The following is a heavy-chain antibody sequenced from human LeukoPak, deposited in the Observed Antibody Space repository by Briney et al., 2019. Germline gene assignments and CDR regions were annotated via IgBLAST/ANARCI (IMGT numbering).Heavy chain of an antibody. J-gene: IGHJ6*03. CDR1: GFIFSSYG. CDR2: IRYDGRNK. D-gene: IGHD6-6*01. Sequence: GGSLRLSCAASGFIFSSYGMHWVRQAPGKGLEWVAFIRYDGRNKYYADSVKGRFTISRDNSKNTLYLQMNSLRAEDTAVYYCARDSSSYYYYYYMDVWGKGTTVTVSS. CDR3: ARDSSSYYYYYYMDV. V-gene: IGHV3-30*02.